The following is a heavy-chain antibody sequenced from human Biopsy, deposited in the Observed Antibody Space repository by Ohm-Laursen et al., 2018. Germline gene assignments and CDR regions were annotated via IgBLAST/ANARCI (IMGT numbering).Heavy chain of an antibody. V-gene: IGHV1-46*01. Sequence: ASVKVSCNASGYTFTTYAISWVRQAPGQGLEWMGIINPSGGSTDYAQKFQGRVTMTRDTSTSTVYMELISLRSDDTAVYYCAKGGHKAWLDSWGQGALVTVSS. D-gene: IGHD1-26*01. J-gene: IGHJ5*01. CDR1: GYTFTTYA. CDR3: AKGGHKAWLDS. CDR2: INPSGGST.